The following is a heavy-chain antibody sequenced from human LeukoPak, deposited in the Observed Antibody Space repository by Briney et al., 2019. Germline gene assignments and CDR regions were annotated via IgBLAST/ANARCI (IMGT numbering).Heavy chain of an antibody. CDR1: GFSFSSYE. D-gene: IGHD6-13*01. J-gene: IGHJ6*02. V-gene: IGHV3-48*03. CDR3: ASSVCIAAAGTCYYGMDV. CDR2: ISSSGSTI. Sequence: PGGSLRLSCAASGFSFSSYEMNWVRQAPGKGLEWGSYISSSGSTIYYADSVKGRFTISRDNAKNSLYLQMNSLRAEDTAVYYCASSVCIAAAGTCYYGMDVWGQGTTVTVSS.